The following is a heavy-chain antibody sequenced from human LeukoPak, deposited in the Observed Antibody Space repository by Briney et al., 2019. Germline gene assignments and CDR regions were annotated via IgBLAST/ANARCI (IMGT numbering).Heavy chain of an antibody. Sequence: PGGSLRLSCAASGFTFSSYAMSWVRQAPGKGLEWVSAISGSGGSTYYADSVKGRFTISRDNAKNSLYLQMNSLRAEDTAVYYCARDRRSSTSLHYFDYWGQGTLVTVSS. CDR2: ISGSGGST. D-gene: IGHD2-2*01. CDR3: ARDRRSSTSLHYFDY. J-gene: IGHJ4*02. CDR1: GFTFSSYA. V-gene: IGHV3-23*01.